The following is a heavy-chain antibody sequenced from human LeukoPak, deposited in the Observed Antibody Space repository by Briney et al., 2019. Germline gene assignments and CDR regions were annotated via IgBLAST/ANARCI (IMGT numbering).Heavy chain of an antibody. Sequence: SEILSLTCAVYGGSFSGYSWNWIRQPPGKGLEWIGEINHSGSPTYNPSLKSRVTMSVDTSKNQFSLKLTSVTAAGTAVYYCGRENTTVTTFHYNYYGMDVWGQGPRSPSP. D-gene: IGHD4-17*01. CDR3: GRENTTVTTFHYNYYGMDV. V-gene: IGHV4-34*01. J-gene: IGHJ6*02. CDR2: INHSGSP. CDR1: GGSFSGYS.